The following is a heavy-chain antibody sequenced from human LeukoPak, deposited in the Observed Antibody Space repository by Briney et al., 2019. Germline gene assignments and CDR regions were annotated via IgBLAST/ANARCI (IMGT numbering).Heavy chain of an antibody. CDR3: ARSQYYYDSSGYYYYYYGMDV. V-gene: IGHV1-46*01. D-gene: IGHD3-22*01. J-gene: IGHJ6*02. Sequence: ASVKVSCKASGYTFTSYYMHWVRQAPGQGLEWMGIINPSGGSTSYAQKFQGRVTMTRDTSTSTAYMELRSLRSDDTAVYYCARSQYYYDSSGYYYYYYGMDVWGQGTTVTVSS. CDR1: GYTFTSYY. CDR2: INPSGGST.